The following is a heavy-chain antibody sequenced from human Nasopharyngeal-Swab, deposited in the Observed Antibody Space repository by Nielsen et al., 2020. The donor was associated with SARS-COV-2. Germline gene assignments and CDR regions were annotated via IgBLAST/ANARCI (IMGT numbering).Heavy chain of an antibody. CDR1: GFTFSSYG. V-gene: IGHV3-30*18. Sequence: GGSLRLSCAASGFTFSSYGMHWVRQAPGKGLEWVAVISYDGSNKYYADSVKGRFTISRDNSKNTLYLQMNSLRAEDTAVYYCAKGPPMIVAPFDYWGQGTLVTVSS. D-gene: IGHD3-22*01. J-gene: IGHJ4*02. CDR2: ISYDGSNK. CDR3: AKGPPMIVAPFDY.